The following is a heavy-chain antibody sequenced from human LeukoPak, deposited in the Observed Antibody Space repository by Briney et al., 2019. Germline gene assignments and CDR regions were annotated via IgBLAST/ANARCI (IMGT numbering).Heavy chain of an antibody. Sequence: SETLSLTCTVSGGSISSGGYYWSWIRQHPGKGLEWIGYIYYSGSTYYNPSLKSRVTISVDTSKNQFSLKLSSVTAADTAVYYCARILLWFGEAWYFDYWGQGTLVTVSS. CDR3: ARILLWFGEAWYFDY. CDR1: GGSISSGGYY. J-gene: IGHJ4*02. D-gene: IGHD3-10*01. V-gene: IGHV4-31*03. CDR2: IYYSGST.